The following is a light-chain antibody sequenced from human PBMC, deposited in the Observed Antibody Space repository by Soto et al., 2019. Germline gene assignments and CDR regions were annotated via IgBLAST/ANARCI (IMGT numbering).Light chain of an antibody. CDR3: QQYEDLPLT. V-gene: IGKV1-33*01. J-gene: IGKJ4*01. Sequence: DIQLTHSPSSLSASVGDRVTITCQASQDINYYLNWYQQKPGKAPQLLIFDASSVETGVPSRFSGSGSGTHFTFTISSLEPEDIATYHCQQYEDLPLTFGGGTRVELK. CDR2: DAS. CDR1: QDINYY.